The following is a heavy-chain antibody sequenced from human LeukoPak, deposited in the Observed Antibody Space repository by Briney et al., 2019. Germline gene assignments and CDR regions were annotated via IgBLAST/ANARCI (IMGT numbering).Heavy chain of an antibody. V-gene: IGHV3-74*01. CDR3: AGDRMALGDF. D-gene: IGHD7-27*01. CDR1: GFTFSSYW. J-gene: IGHJ4*02. Sequence: GGSLRLSCAASGFTFSSYWMHWVRQAPGKGLVWVSRINSDGSIITYADSVKGRFTISRDNAKNTLYLRMNSLRAEDTAVYYCAGDRMALGDFWGQGTLVTVSS. CDR2: INSDGSII.